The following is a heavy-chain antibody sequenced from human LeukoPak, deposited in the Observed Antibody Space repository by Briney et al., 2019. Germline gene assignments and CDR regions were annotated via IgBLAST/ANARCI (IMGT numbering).Heavy chain of an antibody. J-gene: IGHJ4*02. CDR2: VYYSGNT. D-gene: IGHD3-10*01. CDR1: GSMTDYY. CDR3: ARDSEVNWFYK. Sequence: SETLSLTCTVSGSMTDYYWGWIRQPPGEGLEWIGTVYYSGNTYYSPSLRSRVTISVDTSKNQFSLRLSSVTAADTAVYYCARDSEVNWFYKWGQGILVTVSS. V-gene: IGHV4-39*07.